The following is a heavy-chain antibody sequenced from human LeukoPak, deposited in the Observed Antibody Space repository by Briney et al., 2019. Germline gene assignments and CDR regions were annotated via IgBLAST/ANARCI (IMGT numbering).Heavy chain of an antibody. CDR3: ARDLYDSSGCLDY. J-gene: IGHJ4*02. CDR2: IWYDGSNK. V-gene: IGHV3-33*01. Sequence: GGSLRLSCAASGFTFSSYGMHWVRQAPGKGLEWVAVIWYDGSNKYYADSVKGRFTISRDNSKNTLYLQMNSLRAEDTAVYYCARDLYDSSGCLDYWGQGTLVTVSS. D-gene: IGHD3-22*01. CDR1: GFTFSSYG.